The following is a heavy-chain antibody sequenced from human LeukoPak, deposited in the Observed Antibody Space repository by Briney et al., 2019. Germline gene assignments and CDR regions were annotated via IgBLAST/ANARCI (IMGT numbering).Heavy chain of an antibody. V-gene: IGHV3-23*01. D-gene: IGHD5/OR15-5a*01. J-gene: IGHJ4*02. Sequence: GGSLRLSCAASGFTFSSYAMSWVRQAPGKGLEWVSSISDSGGRTYHADSVKGRFTISRDNSKNTLFLQMNSLRAEDTALYYCATSSLSYWGQGALVTVSS. CDR3: ATSSLSY. CDR1: GFTFSSYA. CDR2: ISDSGGRT.